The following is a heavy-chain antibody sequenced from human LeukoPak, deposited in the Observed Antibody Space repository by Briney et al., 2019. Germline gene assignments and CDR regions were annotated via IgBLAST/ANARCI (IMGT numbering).Heavy chain of an antibody. Sequence: SQTLSLTCTVSGGSISSGSYYWRWIRQPPGKGLEWIARIYTSGSTNYNPSLKSRVTISVDTSKNQFSLKLSSVTAADTAVYYCARDSTTTVTIFDYWGQGTLVTVSS. D-gene: IGHD4-17*01. CDR3: ARDSTTTVTIFDY. J-gene: IGHJ4*02. CDR1: GGSISSGSYY. V-gene: IGHV4-61*02. CDR2: IYTSGST.